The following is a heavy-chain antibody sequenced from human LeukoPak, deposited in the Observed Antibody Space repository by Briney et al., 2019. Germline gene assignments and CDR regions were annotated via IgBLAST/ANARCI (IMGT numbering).Heavy chain of an antibody. CDR3: ASRITMVRGVVDDAFDI. Sequence: GGSLRLSCAASGFTVSSNYMSWVRQAPGKGLEWVSVIYSGGSTYYADSVKGRFTISRDNSKNTLYLQMNSLRAEDTAVYYCASRITMVRGVVDDAFDIWGQGTMVTVSS. CDR1: GFTVSSNY. V-gene: IGHV3-66*01. D-gene: IGHD3-10*01. CDR2: IYSGGST. J-gene: IGHJ3*02.